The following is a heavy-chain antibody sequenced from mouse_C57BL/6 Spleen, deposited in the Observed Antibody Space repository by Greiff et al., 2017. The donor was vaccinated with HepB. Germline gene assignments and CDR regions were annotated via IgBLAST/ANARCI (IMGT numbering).Heavy chain of an antibody. CDR3: ARKGINYYGSSPFAY. CDR1: GYTFTDYN. J-gene: IGHJ3*01. CDR2: INPNNGGT. D-gene: IGHD1-1*01. Sequence: EVQLQESGPELVKPGASVKMSCKASGYTFTDYNMHWVKQSHGKSLEWIGYINPNNGGTSYNQKFKGKATLTVNKSSSTAYMELRSLTSEDSAVYYCARKGINYYGSSPFAYWGQGTLVTVSA. V-gene: IGHV1-22*01.